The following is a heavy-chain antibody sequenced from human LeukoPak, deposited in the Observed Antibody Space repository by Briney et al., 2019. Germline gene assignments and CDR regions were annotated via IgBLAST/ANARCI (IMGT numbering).Heavy chain of an antibody. J-gene: IGHJ6*03. D-gene: IGHD4/OR15-4a*01. Sequence: SETLSLTCTVSGGSVSSHFWSWIRQPPGKGLEWIGYIYNSGITNYNPSLKSRVTMSVDTSKNQFSLMLRSVTAADSAVYYCARDHLPAGAPGYYMDVWGKGTTVTVSS. V-gene: IGHV4-59*02. CDR2: IYNSGIT. CDR3: ARDHLPAGAPGYYMDV. CDR1: GGSVSSHF.